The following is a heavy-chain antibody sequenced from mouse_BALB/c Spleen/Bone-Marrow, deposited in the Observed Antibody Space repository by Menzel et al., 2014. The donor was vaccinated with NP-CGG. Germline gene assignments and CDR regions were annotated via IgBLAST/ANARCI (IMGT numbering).Heavy chain of an antibody. CDR1: GFNVKDTY. V-gene: IGHV14-3*02. J-gene: IGHJ4*01. CDR3: TRKGHYYVSDAMDY. Sequence: VKLMESGAELVKPGASAKLSFTASGFNVKDTYMQRVKQRPEQGLEWIGRIDPANGNTQYDPTFQGKATITTDTSSNTAYLQLSSLTSEDTAVYYCTRKGHYYVSDAMDYWGQCTSVTFSS. D-gene: IGHD1-2*01. CDR2: IDPANGNT.